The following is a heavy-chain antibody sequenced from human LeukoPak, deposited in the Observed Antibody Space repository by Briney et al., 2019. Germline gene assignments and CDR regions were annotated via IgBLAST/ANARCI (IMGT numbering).Heavy chain of an antibody. D-gene: IGHD5-18*01. J-gene: IGHJ6*03. V-gene: IGHV4-39*01. CDR1: GGSISSSSYY. Sequence: SETLSLTCTVSGGSISSSSYYWGWIRQPPGKGLEWIGSIYYSGSTYYNPSLKSRVTISVDTSKNQFSLKLSSVTAADTAVYYCARGIQLWFDYYYMDVWGKGTTVTISS. CDR2: IYYSGST. CDR3: ARGIQLWFDYYYMDV.